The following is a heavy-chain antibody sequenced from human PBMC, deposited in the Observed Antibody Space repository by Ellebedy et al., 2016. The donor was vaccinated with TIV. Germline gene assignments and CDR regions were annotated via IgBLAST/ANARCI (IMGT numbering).Heavy chain of an antibody. V-gene: IGHV3-66*01. J-gene: IGHJ4*02. Sequence: GGSLRLXCAGSGFTFSSHSMNCIRQAPGKGLEWNSLIFSGGGTNYADSVKGRFTISRDSSKNTLFLQMGSLRVEDTAVYYCARDPAAAGLGSFGWGQGTLVTVSS. CDR3: ARDPAAAGLGSFG. CDR2: IFSGGGT. CDR1: GFTFSSHS. D-gene: IGHD6-13*01.